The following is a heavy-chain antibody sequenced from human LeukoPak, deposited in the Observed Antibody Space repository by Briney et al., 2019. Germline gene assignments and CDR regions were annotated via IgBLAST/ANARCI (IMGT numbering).Heavy chain of an antibody. CDR1: GGSISSGSYY. J-gene: IGHJ5*02. CDR2: IYTSGST. CDR3: ARESGGPRAPFDP. D-gene: IGHD3-16*01. V-gene: IGHV4-61*02. Sequence: PSETLSFTCTVSGGSISSGSYYWSWIRQPAGKGLEWIGRIYTSGSTNYNPSLKSRVTISVDTSKNQFSLKLSSVTAADTAVYYCARESGGPRAPFDPWGQGTLVTVSS.